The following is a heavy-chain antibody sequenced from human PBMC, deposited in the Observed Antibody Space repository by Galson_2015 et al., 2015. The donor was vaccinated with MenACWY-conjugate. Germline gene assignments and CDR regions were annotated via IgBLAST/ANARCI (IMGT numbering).Heavy chain of an antibody. V-gene: IGHV4-38-2*01. CDR2: IYYSVRT. D-gene: IGHD2/OR15-2a*01. J-gene: IGHJ3*02. CDR1: RSSLSSDRY. CDR3: ARSLRNPTDAFDI. Sequence: TLSLTCAVSRSSLSSDRYWGWIRQPPGTGLEWIGSIYYSVRTYYNPSLKSRVTISVDTSKNQFSLKVTAVTAADTAVCYCARSLRNPTDAFDIWGQGIMVTVSS.